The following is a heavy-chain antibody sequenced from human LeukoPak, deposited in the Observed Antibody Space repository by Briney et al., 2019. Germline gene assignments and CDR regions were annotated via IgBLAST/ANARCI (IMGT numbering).Heavy chain of an antibody. CDR1: GFTFSNYA. CDR3: VKVAVQTQVVPAAIFFDY. J-gene: IGHJ4*02. Sequence: GSLRLSFAASGFTFSNYAMSWVRQAPGKGLEWVSAISGSGGNTYYADSVKGRFTISRDNSKDTLYLQMSSLSAEDTAVYYCVKVAVQTQVVPAAIFFDYWGQGTLVTVSS. CDR2: ISGSGGNT. V-gene: IGHV3-23*01. D-gene: IGHD2-2*01.